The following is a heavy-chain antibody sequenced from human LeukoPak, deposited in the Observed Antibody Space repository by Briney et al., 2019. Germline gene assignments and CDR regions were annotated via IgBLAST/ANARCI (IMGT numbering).Heavy chain of an antibody. V-gene: IGHV4-34*01. Sequence: KPSETLSLTCAVYGGSLSGHYWSWIRQPPGKGLGWIGEINHSGSTNHNPSLKSRVTISVDTSKNQFSLKLSSVTAADTAVYYCARGIVATAVAGTFGYWGQGTLVTVSS. CDR2: INHSGST. D-gene: IGHD6-19*01. J-gene: IGHJ4*02. CDR3: ARGIVATAVAGTFGY. CDR1: GGSLSGHY.